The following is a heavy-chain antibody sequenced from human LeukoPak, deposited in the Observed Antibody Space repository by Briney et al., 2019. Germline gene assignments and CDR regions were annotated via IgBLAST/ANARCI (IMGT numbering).Heavy chain of an antibody. D-gene: IGHD1-26*01. V-gene: IGHV3-7*03. CDR1: EFTFTTYW. J-gene: IGHJ3*02. CDR3: ASTIVGASFDAFDI. CDR2: IKQDGSEK. Sequence: LPGGSLRLSCEASEFTFTTYWMSWVRQAPGKGLEWVANIKQDGSEKYYVDSVKGRFTISRDNSKNTLYLRMNSLRAEDTAVYYCASTIVGASFDAFDIWGQGTMVTVSS.